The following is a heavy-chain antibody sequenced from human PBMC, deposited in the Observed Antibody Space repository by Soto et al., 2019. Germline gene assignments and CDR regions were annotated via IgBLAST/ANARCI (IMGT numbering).Heavy chain of an antibody. CDR3: ASSAMDHYYYGMDV. J-gene: IGHJ6*02. CDR2: IIPIFGTA. D-gene: IGHD5-18*01. Sequence: SVKVSCKASGYTFTSYDINWVRQATGQGLEWMGGIIPIFGTANYAQKFQGRVTITADESTSTAYMELSSLRSEDTAVYYCASSAMDHYYYGMDVWGQGTTVTVSS. CDR1: GYTFTSYD. V-gene: IGHV1-69*13.